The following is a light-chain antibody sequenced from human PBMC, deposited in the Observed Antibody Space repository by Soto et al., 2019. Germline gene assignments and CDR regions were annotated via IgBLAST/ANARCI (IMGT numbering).Light chain of an antibody. CDR3: SSYAGYNYAA. V-gene: IGLV2-8*01. J-gene: IGLJ7*01. CDR1: GSDVGGYNY. CDR2: EVT. Sequence: QSALTQPPSASGSPGQSVTISCTGTGSDVGGYNYVSWYQQHPGKAPKLIIYEVTERPSGVPDRFSGSKSANTASLTVSGLQAEDEAEYYCSSYAGYNYAAFGGGTQLTVL.